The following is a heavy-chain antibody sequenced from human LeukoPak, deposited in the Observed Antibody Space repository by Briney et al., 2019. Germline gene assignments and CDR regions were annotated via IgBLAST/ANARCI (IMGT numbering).Heavy chain of an antibody. CDR2: INHSGST. CDR1: GGSFSGYY. V-gene: IGHV4-34*01. D-gene: IGHD3-10*01. Sequence: NPSETLSLTCAVYGGSFSGYYWSWIRQPPGKGLEWIGEINHSGSTNYNPSLKSRVTISVDTSKNQFSPKLSSVTAADTAVYYCARGRKVTYYYGSGRQQLDYWGQGTLVTVSS. CDR3: ARGRKVTYYYGSGRQQLDY. J-gene: IGHJ4*02.